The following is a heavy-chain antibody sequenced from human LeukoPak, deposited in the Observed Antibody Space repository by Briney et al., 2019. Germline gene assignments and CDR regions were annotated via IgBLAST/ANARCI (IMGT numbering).Heavy chain of an antibody. Sequence: GGSLRLSCAASGFTVSSNYMSWVRQAPGKGLEWVSVIYSGGSTYYADSVKGRFTISRDNSKNTLYLQMNSLRAEDTAVYYCASTIAVAGNGAFDIWGQGTMVTVSS. CDR2: IYSGGST. D-gene: IGHD6-19*01. CDR3: ASTIAVAGNGAFDI. J-gene: IGHJ3*02. V-gene: IGHV3-66*01. CDR1: GFTVSSNY.